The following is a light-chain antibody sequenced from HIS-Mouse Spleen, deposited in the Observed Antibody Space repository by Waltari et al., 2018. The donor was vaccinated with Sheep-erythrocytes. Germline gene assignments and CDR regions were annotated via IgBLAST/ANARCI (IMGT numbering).Light chain of an antibody. V-gene: IGLV2-11*01. J-gene: IGLJ3*02. CDR1: SSDVGGYNY. Sequence: QSALTQPRSVSGSPGQSVTISCTGTSSDVGGYNYVSWYQQHPGKAPKRMIYEGSKRPSGVSNRFSGSKSGNTASLTISGLQAEDEADYYCCSYAGSYTFWVFGGGTKLTVL. CDR3: CSYAGSYTFWV. CDR2: EGS.